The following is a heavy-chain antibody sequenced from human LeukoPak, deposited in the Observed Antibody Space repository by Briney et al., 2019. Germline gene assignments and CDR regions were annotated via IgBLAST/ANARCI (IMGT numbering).Heavy chain of an antibody. CDR1: GYTFTGYY. J-gene: IGHJ2*01. CDR2: INPNSGGT. CDR3: AREGTTVTTKTLHWYFDL. D-gene: IGHD4-17*01. Sequence: GASVKVSCKASGYTFTGYYMHWVRQAPGQGLEWMGWINPNSGGTNYAQKFQGRVTMTRDTSISTAYMELSRLRSDDTAVYYCAREGTTVTTKTLHWYFDLWGRGTLVTVSS. V-gene: IGHV1-2*02.